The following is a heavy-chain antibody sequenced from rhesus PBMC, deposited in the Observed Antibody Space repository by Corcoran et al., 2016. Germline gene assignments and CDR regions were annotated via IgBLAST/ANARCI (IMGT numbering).Heavy chain of an antibody. D-gene: IGHD2-39*01. CDR2: ISGTDGST. V-gene: IGHV4-173*01. Sequence: QLQLQELGPGLMKPSEDLSLTCAVFGGSLRDNWWSWIRRAPGKGLVWIGRISGTDGSTSFNPSLKSRVTISTGRSNNQFSLKLMSVTAADTAIYYCAKQGHKGAPSYYGFDSWGQGVVVTVSS. CDR3: AKQGHKGAPSYYGFDS. CDR1: GGSLRDNW. J-gene: IGHJ6*01.